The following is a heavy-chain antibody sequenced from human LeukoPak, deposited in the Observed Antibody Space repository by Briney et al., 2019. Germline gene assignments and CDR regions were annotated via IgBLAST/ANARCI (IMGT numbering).Heavy chain of an antibody. Sequence: GGSLRPSCAASGFTFSSYSMNWVRQAPGKGLEWVSSITSSSSYIYYADSVKGRFTISRDNAKNSLYLQMNSLRAEDTAVYYCAKGDNGDYGSSRYYYYMDVWGKGTTVTVSS. V-gene: IGHV3-21*04. CDR3: AKGDNGDYGSSRYYYYMDV. D-gene: IGHD3-10*01. CDR1: GFTFSSYS. CDR2: ITSSSSYI. J-gene: IGHJ6*03.